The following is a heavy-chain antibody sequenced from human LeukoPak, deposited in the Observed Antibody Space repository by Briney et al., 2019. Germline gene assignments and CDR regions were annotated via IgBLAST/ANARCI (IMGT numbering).Heavy chain of an antibody. CDR2: INSDGSIT. CDR3: ARVHTAQLAPGVYYYYGMDV. V-gene: IGHV3-74*01. D-gene: IGHD6-13*01. Sequence: GGSLRLSCAASGFTFSSYWMHWVRQAPGKGLVWVSRINSDGSITSYADSVKGRFTISRDNAKNTLYLQMNSLRAEDTAVYYCARVHTAQLAPGVYYYYGMDVWGKGTTVTVSS. J-gene: IGHJ6*04. CDR1: GFTFSSYW.